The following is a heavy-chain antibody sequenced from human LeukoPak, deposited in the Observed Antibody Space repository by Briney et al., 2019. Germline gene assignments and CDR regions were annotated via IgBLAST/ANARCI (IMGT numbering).Heavy chain of an antibody. CDR1: GFTVSSNY. J-gene: IGHJ3*02. CDR2: IYSGGST. D-gene: IGHD6-13*01. Sequence: SGGSLRLSCAASGFTVSSNYMSWVRQAPGKGLEWVSVIYSGGSTYYADSVKGRFTISRDNSKNTLYLQMNSLRAEDTAVYYCARDQHGYSSSGDAFDIWGQGTMVTVSS. CDR3: ARDQHGYSSSGDAFDI. V-gene: IGHV3-53*01.